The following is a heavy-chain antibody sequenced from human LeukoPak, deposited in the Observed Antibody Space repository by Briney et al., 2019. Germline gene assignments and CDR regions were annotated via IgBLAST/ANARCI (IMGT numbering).Heavy chain of an antibody. V-gene: IGHV1-2*02. J-gene: IGHJ3*02. CDR2: INPNSGGT. Sequence: ASVKVSCKASGYTFTGYYMHWVRQAPGQGHEWMGWINPNSGGTNYAQKFQGRVTMTRDTSISTAYMELSRLRSDDTAVYYCARDWRHDYGDYVAAFDIWGQGTMVTVSS. D-gene: IGHD4-17*01. CDR3: ARDWRHDYGDYVAAFDI. CDR1: GYTFTGYY.